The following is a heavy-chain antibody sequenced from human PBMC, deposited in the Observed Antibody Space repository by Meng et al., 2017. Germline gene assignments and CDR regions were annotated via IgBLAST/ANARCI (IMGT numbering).Heavy chain of an antibody. CDR3: ARVSPPGWWELRVGDHFDY. V-gene: IGHV3-30*01. CDR1: GFTFSSYA. J-gene: IGHJ4*02. CDR2: ISYDGSNK. D-gene: IGHD1-26*01. Sequence: LRLSCAASGFTFSSYAMHWVRQAPGKGLEWVAVISYDGSNKYYADSVKGRFTISRDNSKNTLYLQMNSLRAEDTAVYYCARVSPPGWWELRVGDHFDYWGQGTLVTVSS.